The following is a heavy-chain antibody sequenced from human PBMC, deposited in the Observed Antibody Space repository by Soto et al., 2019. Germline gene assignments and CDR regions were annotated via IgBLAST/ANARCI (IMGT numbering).Heavy chain of an antibody. CDR2: IYYSGNT. CDR1: GGSTSSDNY. V-gene: IGHV4-30-4*01. CDR3: AREGGESSDGLYYFDS. J-gene: IGHJ4*02. D-gene: IGHD3-16*01. Sequence: QVQLQESGPGLVKPSQTLSLTCTVSGGSTSSDNYWSWIRQPPGKGLEWIGHIYYSGNTDYKPSLKSRLAISIDTSKNQFSLKLSSVTAADTAVYFCAREGGESSDGLYYFDSWGQGSLVTVSS.